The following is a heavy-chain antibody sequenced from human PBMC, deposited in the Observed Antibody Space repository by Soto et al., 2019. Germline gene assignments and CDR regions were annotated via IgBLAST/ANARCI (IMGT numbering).Heavy chain of an antibody. CDR2: NYYSGNG. CDR1: GGSISTYY. Sequence: QVQLQESGPGLVKHSETLSLICTVSGGSISTYYWSWIRQPPGKGLEWIGYNYYSGNGNYNPALKSRVTLPVDTSNSQFSSKLRSLTAADTALSYCARHVGCNSSDYWGQGTLVTVSS. V-gene: IGHV4-59*01. D-gene: IGHD2-8*01. CDR3: ARHVGCNSSDY. J-gene: IGHJ4*02.